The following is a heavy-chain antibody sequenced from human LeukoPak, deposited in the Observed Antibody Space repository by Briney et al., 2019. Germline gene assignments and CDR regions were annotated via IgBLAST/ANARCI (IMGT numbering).Heavy chain of an antibody. Sequence: ASVKVSCKASGYTFTSYGISWVRQAPGQGLEWMGWISAYNGNTNYAQKLQGRVTMTTDTSTSTAYMELRSLRSDDTAVYYCARWGGSYYYDSSGYYGLSWGQGTLVTVSS. J-gene: IGHJ5*02. CDR2: ISAYNGNT. CDR3: ARWGGSYYYDSSGYYGLS. CDR1: GYTFTSYG. D-gene: IGHD3-22*01. V-gene: IGHV1-18*01.